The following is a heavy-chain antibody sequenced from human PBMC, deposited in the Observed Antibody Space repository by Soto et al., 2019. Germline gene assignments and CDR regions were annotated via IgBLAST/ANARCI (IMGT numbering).Heavy chain of an antibody. Sequence: GASVKVSWKASGGTFSSYAISWVRQAPGQGLEWMGGIIPIFGTANYAQKFQGRVTITADESTSTAYMELSSLRSEDTAVYYCARDQGPLTRGSQPPDGGNYYYGMDVWGQGTTVTVSS. J-gene: IGHJ6*02. V-gene: IGHV1-69*13. D-gene: IGHD3-10*01. CDR2: IIPIFGTA. CDR3: ARDQGPLTRGSQPPDGGNYYYGMDV. CDR1: GGTFSSYA.